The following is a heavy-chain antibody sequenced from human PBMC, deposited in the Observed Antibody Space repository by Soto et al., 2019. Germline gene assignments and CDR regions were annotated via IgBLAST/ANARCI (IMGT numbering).Heavy chain of an antibody. CDR2: IKSKTDGGTT. Sequence: PGGSLRLSCAASGFTFSNAWMNWVRQAPGKGLEWVGRIKSKTDGGTTDYAAPVKGRFTISRDDSKNTLYLQMNSLKTEDTAVYYCTSEKTYYYDSSGYYLDPWIGAFDIWGQGTMVTVSS. V-gene: IGHV3-15*07. CDR3: TSEKTYYYDSSGYYLDPWIGAFDI. D-gene: IGHD3-22*01. J-gene: IGHJ3*02. CDR1: GFTFSNAW.